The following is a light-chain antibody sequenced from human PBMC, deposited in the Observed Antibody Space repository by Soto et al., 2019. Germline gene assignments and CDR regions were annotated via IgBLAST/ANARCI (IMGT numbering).Light chain of an antibody. V-gene: IGKV3-20*01. CDR3: QQYANSPRT. CDR2: GAS. Sequence: EIVLTQSPGTLSLSPGKRATLSCRASQSVGKNFLAWYQQKPGQAPRFLIYGASSRATGIPDRFSGSGSGTDFTLTISRLEPEDFAVYYCQQYANSPRTFGQGTKVEIK. J-gene: IGKJ1*01. CDR1: QSVGKNF.